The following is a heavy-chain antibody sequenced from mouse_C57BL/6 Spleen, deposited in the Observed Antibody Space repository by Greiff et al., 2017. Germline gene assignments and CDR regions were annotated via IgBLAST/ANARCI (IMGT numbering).Heavy chain of an antibody. J-gene: IGHJ2*01. V-gene: IGHV5-17*01. CDR3: ARRKDSSGFRDY. D-gene: IGHD3-2*02. Sequence: DVMLVESGGGLVKPGGSLKLSCAASGFTFSDYGMHWVRQAPEKGLEWVAYISSGRSTIYYADTVKGRFIISSDNAKNTLFLQITSVRSEDTAMYYCARRKDSSGFRDYWGQGTTLTVSA. CDR1: GFTFSDYG. CDR2: ISSGRSTI.